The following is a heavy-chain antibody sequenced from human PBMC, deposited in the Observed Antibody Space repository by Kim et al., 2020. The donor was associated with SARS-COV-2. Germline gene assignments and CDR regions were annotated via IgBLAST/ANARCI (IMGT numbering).Heavy chain of an antibody. CDR2: IWNAGRNK. V-gene: IGHV3-33*01. CDR3: ARDRTGYYYGMDV. J-gene: IGHJ6*02. CDR1: GFAFSTYG. Sequence: GGSLRLSCAASGFAFSTYGMHWVRQAPGKGLEWVAVIWNAGRNKYYADSVKGRFTISRDNSKNTVYLEMNSLRVEDTAVYYCARDRTGYYYGMDVWGQGTTVTVSS.